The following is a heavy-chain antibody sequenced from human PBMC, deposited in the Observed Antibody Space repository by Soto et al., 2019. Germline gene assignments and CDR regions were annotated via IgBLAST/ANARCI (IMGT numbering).Heavy chain of an antibody. CDR1: GGTFSSYA. Sequence: GASVKVSCKASGGTFSSYAISWVRQAPGQGLEWMGGIIPIFGTANYAQKFQGRVTITADESASTAYMELSSLRSEDTAVYYCARGYYDSSGYYHWGQGTLVTVSS. J-gene: IGHJ5*02. V-gene: IGHV1-69*13. CDR3: ARGYYDSSGYYH. D-gene: IGHD3-22*01. CDR2: IIPIFGTA.